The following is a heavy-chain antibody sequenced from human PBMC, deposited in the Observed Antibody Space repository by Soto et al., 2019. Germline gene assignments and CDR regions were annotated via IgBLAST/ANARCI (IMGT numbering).Heavy chain of an antibody. CDR1: GGTFSSYA. CDR2: IISMFGAA. Sequence: QVQLMQSGAEVKKPGASLKVFCKASGGTFSSYAISWVRQAPGQGLEWMGEIISMFGAAMYAQKFQGRVTITADESASTAYMELSSLRSEDTAVYYCARGGKERFRGSGMDVWGQGTTVTVS. J-gene: IGHJ6*02. D-gene: IGHD1-1*01. V-gene: IGHV1-69*01. CDR3: ARGGKERFRGSGMDV.